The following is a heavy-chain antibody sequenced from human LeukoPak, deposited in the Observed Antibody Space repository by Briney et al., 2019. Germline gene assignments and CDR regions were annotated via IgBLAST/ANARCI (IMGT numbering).Heavy chain of an antibody. D-gene: IGHD3-16*01. CDR3: ARGDYVWGSYSY. CDR1: GFTFSSYW. J-gene: IGHJ4*02. Sequence: GGSLRLSCAASGFTFSSYWMHWVRQAPGKGLVWVSRINSDGSSTSYADSVKGRSTISRDNAKNTLYLQMNSLRAEDTAVYYCARGDYVWGSYSYWGQGILATVSS. V-gene: IGHV3-74*01. CDR2: INSDGSST.